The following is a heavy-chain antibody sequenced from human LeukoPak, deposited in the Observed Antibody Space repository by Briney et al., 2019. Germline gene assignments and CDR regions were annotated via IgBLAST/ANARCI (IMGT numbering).Heavy chain of an antibody. CDR2: IYYSGST. D-gene: IGHD1-26*01. CDR3: AREVGDAFDI. CDR1: GGSISRYY. Sequence: PSETLSLTCTASGGSISRYYWSWIRQPPGKGLEWIGHIYYSGSTNYNPSLKSRVTISVDTSKNQFSLKLTSVTAADTAVYYCAREVGDAFDIWGQGTVVTVSS. J-gene: IGHJ3*02. V-gene: IGHV4-59*01.